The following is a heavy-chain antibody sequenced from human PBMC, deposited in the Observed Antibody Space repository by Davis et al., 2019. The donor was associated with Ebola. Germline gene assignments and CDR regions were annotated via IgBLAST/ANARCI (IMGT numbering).Heavy chain of an antibody. CDR3: ARGPDSSSREPYYYYGMDV. V-gene: IGHV4-34*01. CDR1: GGSFSGYY. CDR2: INHSGST. D-gene: IGHD6-13*01. Sequence: MPSETLSLTCAVYGGSFSGYYWSWIRQPPGKGLEWIGEINHSGSTNYNPSLKSRVTISVDTSKNQFSLKLSSVTAADTAVYYCARGPDSSSREPYYYYGMDVWGKGTTVTVSS. J-gene: IGHJ6*04.